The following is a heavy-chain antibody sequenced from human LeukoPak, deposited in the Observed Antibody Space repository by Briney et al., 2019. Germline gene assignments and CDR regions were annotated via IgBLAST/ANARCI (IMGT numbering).Heavy chain of an antibody. J-gene: IGHJ4*02. CDR2: IYYSGST. Sequence: SETLSLTCTVSGGSISSYYWGWIRQPPGKGLEWIGSIYYSGSTYYEPSLKSRVTISVDTSKNQFSLKLNSVTAADTAVYYCAGSSSANLFDCWGQGTLVTVSS. V-gene: IGHV4-39*01. CDR3: AGSSSANLFDC. CDR1: GGSISSYY. D-gene: IGHD6-6*01.